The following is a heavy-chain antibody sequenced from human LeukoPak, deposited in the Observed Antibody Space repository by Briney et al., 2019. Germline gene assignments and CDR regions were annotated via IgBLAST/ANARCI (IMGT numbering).Heavy chain of an antibody. CDR1: GGSISSYY. Sequence: KASETLSLTCTVSGGSISSYYWSWIRQPPGKGLEWIGYIYYSGSTNYNPSLKSRVIISVDTSKNQFSLKLSSVTAADTAVYYCASYNSGSFDYWGQGTLVTVSS. V-gene: IGHV4-59*08. CDR2: IYYSGST. D-gene: IGHD1-26*01. CDR3: ASYNSGSFDY. J-gene: IGHJ4*02.